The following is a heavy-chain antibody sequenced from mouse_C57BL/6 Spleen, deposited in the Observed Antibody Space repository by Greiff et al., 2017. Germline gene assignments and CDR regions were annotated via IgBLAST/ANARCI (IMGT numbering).Heavy chain of an antibody. J-gene: IGHJ3*01. Sequence: QVQLQQPGAELVRPGSSVKLSCKASGYTFTSYWMHWVKQRPIQGLEWIGNIDPSDSETHYNQKFKDKATLTVDKSSSTAYMQLSSLTSEDSAVYDCAILTGTTWFAYWGQGTLVTVSA. D-gene: IGHD4-1*01. CDR2: IDPSDSET. CDR1: GYTFTSYW. V-gene: IGHV1-52*01. CDR3: AILTGTTWFAY.